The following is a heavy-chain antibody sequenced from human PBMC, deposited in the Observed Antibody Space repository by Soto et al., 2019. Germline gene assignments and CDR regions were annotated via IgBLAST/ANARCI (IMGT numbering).Heavy chain of an antibody. J-gene: IGHJ6*02. CDR1: GFTFSSYS. V-gene: IGHV3-30-3*01. CDR3: ARDTSYYYYGMDV. CDR2: ISYDGSNK. Sequence: GGSLRLSCAASGFTFSSYSMHWVRQAPGKGLEWVAVISYDGSNKYYADSVKGRFTISRDNSKNTLYLQMNSLRAEDTAVYYCARDTSYYYYGMDVWGQGTTVTVSS.